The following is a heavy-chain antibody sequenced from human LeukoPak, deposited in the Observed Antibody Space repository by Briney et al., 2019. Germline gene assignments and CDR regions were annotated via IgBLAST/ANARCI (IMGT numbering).Heavy chain of an antibody. D-gene: IGHD6-13*01. CDR1: GGSISSGGYF. V-gene: IGHV4-30-2*01. CDR3: AGSSWGRKIYFDY. CDR2: IYHSGST. J-gene: IGHJ4*02. Sequence: PSQTLSLTCAVSGGSISSGGYFWSWIRQLPGKGLEWIGYIYHSGSTYYNPSLKSRVTISVDRSKNQFSLKLSSVTAADTAVYYCAGSSWGRKIYFDYWGQGTLVTVSS.